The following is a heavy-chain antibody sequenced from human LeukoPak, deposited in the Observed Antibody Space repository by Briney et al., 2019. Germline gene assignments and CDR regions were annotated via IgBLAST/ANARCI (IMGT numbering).Heavy chain of an antibody. CDR2: VKPRGGT. Sequence: SETLSLTCTVSGDSITNDNIFWTWLRQPAGKGLEWIGRVKPRGGTYYNPSLTSRVIISVDTSKTQYSLKLSSVTAADTAMYYCARYHLGYLDYWGQGTLVTVSS. CDR3: ARYHLGYLDY. CDR1: GDSITNDNIF. D-gene: IGHD2-2*01. J-gene: IGHJ4*02. V-gene: IGHV4-61*02.